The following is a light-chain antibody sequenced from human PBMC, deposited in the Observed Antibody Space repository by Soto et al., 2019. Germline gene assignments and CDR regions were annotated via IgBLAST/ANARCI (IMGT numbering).Light chain of an antibody. Sequence: DVVLTQSPLSLPVALGQPASISCRSSQSLVFSDGNTYLNWFQQRPGQSPRRLIYKVSNRDSGVPDRFSGSVSGTELTLKISRVEAEDVGVYYCMQGTRWLWTFGQGTKVEIK. J-gene: IGKJ1*01. V-gene: IGKV2-30*01. CDR2: KVS. CDR3: MQGTRWLWT. CDR1: QSLVFSDGNTY.